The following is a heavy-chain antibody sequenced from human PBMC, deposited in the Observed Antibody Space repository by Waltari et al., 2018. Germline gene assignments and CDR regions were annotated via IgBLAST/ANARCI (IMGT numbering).Heavy chain of an antibody. D-gene: IGHD2-15*01. CDR2: IKKDGSEK. V-gene: IGHV3-7*01. CDR3: ARGGCSGGSCYSVY. Sequence: EVHLVESGGGLVQPGGSLRLSCAASGFTFSSYLIIWVRQAPGKGLEWVANIKKDGSEKYYVDSVKGRVTISRDNAKNSLYLQMNSLRAEDTAVYYCARGGCSGGSCYSVYWGQGTLVTVSS. CDR1: GFTFSSYL. J-gene: IGHJ4*02.